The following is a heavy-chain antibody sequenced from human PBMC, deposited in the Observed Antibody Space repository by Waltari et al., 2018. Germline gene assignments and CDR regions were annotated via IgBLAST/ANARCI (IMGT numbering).Heavy chain of an antibody. CDR1: GFTFSNYY. Sequence: EVQLVESGGGLIQPGGSLRLSCAASGFTFSNYYMIWVRQAPGKGLEWVSVINSGGDTHYADSVKGRFTISRDNSKNTIYLQLNTLRAEDTALYYCARDVAGYYYFDLWGRGTLVTV. CDR3: ARDVAGYYYFDL. J-gene: IGHJ2*01. V-gene: IGHV3-53*01. CDR2: INSGGDT.